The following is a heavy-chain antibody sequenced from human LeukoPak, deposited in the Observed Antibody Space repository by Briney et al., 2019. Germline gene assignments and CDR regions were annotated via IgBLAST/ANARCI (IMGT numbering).Heavy chain of an antibody. CDR1: GFTFSAYW. CDR3: ARGAAAAGNIDY. Sequence: GKSLRLSCAASGFTFSAYWMSWVRQAPGKGLEWVANIKQDGSEKFYVDSVKGRFTISRDNAKNSLYLQMNSLRAGDTAVYYCARGAAAAGNIDYWGQGTLVTVSS. J-gene: IGHJ4*02. CDR2: IKQDGSEK. V-gene: IGHV3-7*01. D-gene: IGHD6-13*01.